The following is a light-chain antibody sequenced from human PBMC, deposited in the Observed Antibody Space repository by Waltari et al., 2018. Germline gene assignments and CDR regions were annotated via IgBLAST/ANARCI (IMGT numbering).Light chain of an antibody. Sequence: QSALTQPRPVSGSPGQSVTISCTGTSRDVGCYDYVSWYQHHPGKAPKLMICDVTKRPSGVPDRFSGSKSGNTASLTISGLQAEDEADYYCCSYAGSYTHVVFGGGTKLTVL. V-gene: IGLV2-11*01. CDR3: CSYAGSYTHVV. CDR2: DVT. CDR1: SRDVGCYDY. J-gene: IGLJ2*01.